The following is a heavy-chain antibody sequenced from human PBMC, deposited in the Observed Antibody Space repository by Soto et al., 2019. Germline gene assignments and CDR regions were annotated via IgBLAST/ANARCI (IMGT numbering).Heavy chain of an antibody. D-gene: IGHD3-10*01. V-gene: IGHV3-49*04. CDR1: GFTFGDYA. J-gene: IGHJ6*02. CDR2: IRSKAYGGTT. CDR3: TSGGRAEYYCYGMDV. Sequence: GGSLRLSCTASGFTFGDYAMSWVRQAPGKGLEWVGFIRSKAYGGTTEYAASVKGRFTISRDDSKSIAYLQMNSLKTEDTAVYYCTSGGRAEYYCYGMDVWGQGTTVTVSS.